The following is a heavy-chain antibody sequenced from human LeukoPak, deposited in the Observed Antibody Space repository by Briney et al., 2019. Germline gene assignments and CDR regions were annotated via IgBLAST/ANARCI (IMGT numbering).Heavy chain of an antibody. CDR3: AKDRALRGRGLYYFDY. V-gene: IGHV3-9*01. CDR1: GFTFDDYA. CDR2: ISWNSGSI. Sequence: GGSLRLSCAASGFTFDDYAMHWVRQAPGKGLEWVSGISWNSGSIGYADSMKGRFTISRDNAKNSLYLQMNSLRSEDTALYYCAKDRALRGRGLYYFDYWGQEPWLPSPQ. D-gene: IGHD3-10*01. J-gene: IGHJ4*01.